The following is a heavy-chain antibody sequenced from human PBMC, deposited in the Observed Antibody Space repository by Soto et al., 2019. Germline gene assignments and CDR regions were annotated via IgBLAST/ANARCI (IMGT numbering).Heavy chain of an antibody. D-gene: IGHD3-22*01. V-gene: IGHV1-18*01. CDR1: GYTFTSYG. Sequence: GASVKVSCKASGYTFTSYGISWVRQAPGQGLEWMGWISAYNGNTNYAQKLQGRVTMTTDTSTSTAYMELRSLRSDDTAVYYCARGDYYDSSGHLRQRVWFDPWAQGTLVPVS. CDR2: ISAYNGNT. CDR3: ARGDYYDSSGHLRQRVWFDP. J-gene: IGHJ5*02.